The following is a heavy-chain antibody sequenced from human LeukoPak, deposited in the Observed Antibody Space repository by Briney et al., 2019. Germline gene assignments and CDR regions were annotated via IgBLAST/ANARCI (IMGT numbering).Heavy chain of an antibody. CDR1: GFTFSSYS. CDR3: ARTVANPAWCDP. J-gene: IGHJ5*02. D-gene: IGHD4-17*01. V-gene: IGHV3-21*01. CDR2: ISSSSSYI. Sequence: GGSLRLSCAASGFTFSSYSMNWVRQAPGKGLEWVSSISSSSSYIYYADSVKGRFTNSRDNAKNSLYLQMNSLRAEDTAVYYCARTVANPAWCDPWGQGTLVTVSS.